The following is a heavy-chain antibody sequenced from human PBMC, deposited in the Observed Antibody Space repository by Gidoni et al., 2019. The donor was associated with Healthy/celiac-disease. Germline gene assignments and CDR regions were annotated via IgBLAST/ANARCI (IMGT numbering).Heavy chain of an antibody. CDR1: GFSLSTSGMC. J-gene: IGHJ6*03. D-gene: IGHD2-2*01. Sequence: QVTLRESGPALVKPTQTLTLSCTFSGFSLSTSGMCVSWIRQPPGKALEWLALIDWDDDKYYSTSLKTRLTISKDTSKNQVVLTMTNMDPVDTATYYCARMRREYQLLSQIQEYYYYYYMDVWGKGTTVTVSS. CDR2: IDWDDDK. CDR3: ARMRREYQLLSQIQEYYYYYYMDV. V-gene: IGHV2-70*01.